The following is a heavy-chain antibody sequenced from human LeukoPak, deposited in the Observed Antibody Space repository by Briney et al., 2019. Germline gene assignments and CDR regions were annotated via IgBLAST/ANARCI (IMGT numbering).Heavy chain of an antibody. D-gene: IGHD3-10*01. CDR3: AREKGGGGGRYYGSGSYLFDY. J-gene: IGHJ4*02. V-gene: IGHV4-38-2*02. CDR2: IYHSGST. Sequence: SETLSLTCAVSGYSISSGYYWGWIRQPPGKGLEWIGSIYHSGSTYYNPSLKSRVTISVDTSKNQFSLKLSSVTAADTAVYYCAREKGGGGGRYYGSGSYLFDYWGQGTLVTVSS. CDR1: GYSISSGYY.